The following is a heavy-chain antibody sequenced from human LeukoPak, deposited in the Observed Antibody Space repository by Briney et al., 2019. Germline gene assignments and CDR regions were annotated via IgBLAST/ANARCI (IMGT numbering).Heavy chain of an antibody. CDR3: AKQLGYCSDGSCYFPY. CDR2: INGGGVNT. V-gene: IGHV3-23*01. CDR1: GFTFSSYA. Sequence: GGSLRLSCAASGFTFSSYAMSWVRQAPGKGLEWVSTINGGGVNTHYADSVGGRFTISRDNSKSTLCLQMNSLRAEDTAVYYCAKQLGYCSDGSCYFPYWGQGTLVTVSS. J-gene: IGHJ4*02. D-gene: IGHD2-15*01.